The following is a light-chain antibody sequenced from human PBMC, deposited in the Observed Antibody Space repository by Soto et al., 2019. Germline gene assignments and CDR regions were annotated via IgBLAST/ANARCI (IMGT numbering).Light chain of an antibody. CDR2: EVS. CDR1: SSDVGGYNY. Sequence: QSARTQPPSSSGSPGQSVTISCTGTSSDVGGYNYVSWYQQHPGKAPKLMIYEVSKRPSGVPDRFSGSKSGNTASLTVSGLQAEDEADYYCSSYAGSNKEVFGGGTKLTVL. CDR3: SSYAGSNKEV. V-gene: IGLV2-8*01. J-gene: IGLJ2*01.